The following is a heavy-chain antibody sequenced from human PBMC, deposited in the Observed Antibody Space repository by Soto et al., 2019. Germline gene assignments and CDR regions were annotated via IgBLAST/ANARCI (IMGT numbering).Heavy chain of an antibody. J-gene: IGHJ5*02. Sequence: QVQLVQSGAEVKKPGASVKVSCKASGYTFTGYYMHWVRQAPGQGLEWMGWINPNSGGTNYAQKFQGWVTMTRDTSISTAYMELSRLRSDDTAVYYCAKGRFIGRAWFGLNWFDPWGQGTLVTVSS. V-gene: IGHV1-2*04. D-gene: IGHD3-10*01. CDR1: GYTFTGYY. CDR3: AKGRFIGRAWFGLNWFDP. CDR2: INPNSGGT.